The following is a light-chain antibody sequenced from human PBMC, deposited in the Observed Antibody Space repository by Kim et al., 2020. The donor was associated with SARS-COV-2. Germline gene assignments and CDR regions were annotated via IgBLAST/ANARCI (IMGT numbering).Light chain of an antibody. J-gene: IGLJ3*02. CDR3: GTWDSSLRAVV. CDR2: DNS. V-gene: IGLV1-51*01. CDR1: SSNIGNNY. Sequence: GQKVTIPCSGSSSNIGNNYVSWYQQVPGTAPKLLIHDNSIRSSGIPDRFSGSKSGTSATLGITGLQTGDEADYYCGTWDSSLRAVVFGAGTQLTVL.